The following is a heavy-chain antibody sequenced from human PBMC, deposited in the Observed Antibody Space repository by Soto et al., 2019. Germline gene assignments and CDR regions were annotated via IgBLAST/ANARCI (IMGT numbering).Heavy chain of an antibody. V-gene: IGHV1-8*01. CDR1: GYTFSTYD. Sequence: ASVKVSCKTSGYTFSTYDINWVRQATGQGLEWMGWMSPDTGHADYAQRFQGRVTMTGNDSISTAYMELTSLRSEDTAVYYCATLGGITGTKFDYWGQGTLVTVSS. CDR2: MSPDTGHA. CDR3: ATLGGITGTKFDY. D-gene: IGHD1-20*01. J-gene: IGHJ4*02.